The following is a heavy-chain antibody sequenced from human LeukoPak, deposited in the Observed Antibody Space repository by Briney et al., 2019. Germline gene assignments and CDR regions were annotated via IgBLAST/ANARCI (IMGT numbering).Heavy chain of an antibody. V-gene: IGHV1-18*01. J-gene: IGHJ6*04. D-gene: IGHD3-3*01. CDR2: ISAYNGNT. CDR1: GYTFTSYG. CDR3: ARDKDYDFWSGYSSPSYLVMDV. Sequence: GASVKVSCKASGYTFTSYGISWVRQAPGQGLEWMGWISAYNGNTNYAQKLQGRVTMTTDTSTSTAYMELRSLRSDDTAVYYCARDKDYDFWSGYSSPSYLVMDVWGKGTTVTVSS.